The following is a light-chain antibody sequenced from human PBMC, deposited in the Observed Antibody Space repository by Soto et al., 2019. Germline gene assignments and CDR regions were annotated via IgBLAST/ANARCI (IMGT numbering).Light chain of an antibody. CDR3: HQYYSSPRA. Sequence: DIVMTQSPDSLAVSLGERATINCKSSQSVLYSSDNKNYLAWYQQKPGQIPKLLIYWVSTRESGVPDRFSGSGSGTDFTLTISSLQAEDVAVYYCHQYYSSPRAFGQGTKVEIK. CDR1: QSVLYSSDNKNY. J-gene: IGKJ1*01. CDR2: WVS. V-gene: IGKV4-1*01.